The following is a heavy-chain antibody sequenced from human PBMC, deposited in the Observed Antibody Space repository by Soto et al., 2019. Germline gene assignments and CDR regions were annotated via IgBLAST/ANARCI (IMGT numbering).Heavy chain of an antibody. CDR3: ATIVVVVAANGSGAFDI. Sequence: SVKVSCKASGGTFSSYAISWVRQAPGQGLEWMGGIIPIFGTANYAQKFQGRVTITADESTSTAYMELSSLRSEDTAVYYCATIVVVVAANGSGAFDIWGQGTMVTVSS. CDR1: GGTFSSYA. J-gene: IGHJ3*02. D-gene: IGHD2-15*01. CDR2: IIPIFGTA. V-gene: IGHV1-69*13.